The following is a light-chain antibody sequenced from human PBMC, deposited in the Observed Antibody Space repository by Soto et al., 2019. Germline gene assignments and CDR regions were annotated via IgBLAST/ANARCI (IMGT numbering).Light chain of an antibody. CDR1: QSVGNN. V-gene: IGKV3-15*01. J-gene: IGKJ4*01. Sequence: EIVVTQSPATLSVAPGERATLSCRASQSVGNNFAWYQQKSGQAPRLLIFATSTRATGVPARFSGSGYGTEFTLTISSLQSEDCAVYYCQQYDDWPLTFGGGAKVEIE. CDR2: ATS. CDR3: QQYDDWPLT.